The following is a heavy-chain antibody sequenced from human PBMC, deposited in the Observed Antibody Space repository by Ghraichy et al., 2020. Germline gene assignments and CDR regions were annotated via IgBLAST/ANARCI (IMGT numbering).Heavy chain of an antibody. Sequence: GESLNISCAASEFTFSKYDMHWVRQAPGKGLEWVAVLSYDGSNKYYGDSVKGRFTISRDNSKNTLYLEMNSLRAEDTAVYYCAKDLYSSDYSGFPTGMDVWGQGTTVTVSS. CDR3: AKDLYSSDYSGFPTGMDV. CDR2: LSYDGSNK. D-gene: IGHD3-22*01. V-gene: IGHV3-30*18. J-gene: IGHJ6*02. CDR1: EFTFSKYD.